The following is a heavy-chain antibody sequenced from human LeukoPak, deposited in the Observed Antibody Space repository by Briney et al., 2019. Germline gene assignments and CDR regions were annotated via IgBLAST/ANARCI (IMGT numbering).Heavy chain of an antibody. CDR2: IYYSRTT. D-gene: IGHD6-13*01. CDR1: GGSISSYY. J-gene: IGHJ3*02. Sequence: SETLSLTCTVSGGSISSYYWSWIRQPPGKGLEWIGFIYYSRTTSYNPSLTSRVTISVDTSKNQLSLKLSSVTAADTAVYYCARAAAPGAFDIWGQGTMVTVSS. CDR3: ARAAAPGAFDI. V-gene: IGHV4-59*01.